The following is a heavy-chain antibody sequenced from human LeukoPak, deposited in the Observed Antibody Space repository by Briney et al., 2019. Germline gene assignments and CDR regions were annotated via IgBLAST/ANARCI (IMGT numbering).Heavy chain of an antibody. Sequence: SETLSLTCTVSGGSISSYYWSWIRQPAGKGLEWIGRIYTSGSTNYNPSLKSRVTMSVDTSKNQFSLKLSSVTAADTAVYYCARDLKYCSGGSCYLAVAFDIWGQGTMVTVSS. J-gene: IGHJ3*02. D-gene: IGHD2-15*01. CDR1: GGSISSYY. CDR3: ARDLKYCSGGSCYLAVAFDI. V-gene: IGHV4-4*07. CDR2: IYTSGST.